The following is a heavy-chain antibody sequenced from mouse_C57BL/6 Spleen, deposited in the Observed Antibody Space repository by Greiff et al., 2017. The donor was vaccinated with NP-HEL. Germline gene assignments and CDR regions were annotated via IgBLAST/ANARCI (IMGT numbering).Heavy chain of an antibody. J-gene: IGHJ3*01. D-gene: IGHD4-1*01. V-gene: IGHV1-69*01. CDR2: IDPSDSYT. CDR1: GYTFTSYW. Sequence: QVQLQQPGAELVMPGASVKLSCKASGYTFTSYWMHWVKQRPGQGLEWFGEIDPSDSYTNYNQKFKGKSTLTVDKSSSTAYMQLSSLTSEDSAVYYCATGSSPWFAYWGQGTLVTVSA. CDR3: ATGSSPWFAY.